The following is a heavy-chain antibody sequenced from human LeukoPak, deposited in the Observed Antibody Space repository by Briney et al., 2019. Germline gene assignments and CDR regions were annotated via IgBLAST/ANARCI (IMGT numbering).Heavy chain of an antibody. CDR2: INTNTGNP. CDR3: ARVQGYCSTTSCYPHY. CDR1: GYTFTSYY. J-gene: IGHJ4*02. Sequence: GASVKVSCKASGYTFTSYYMHWVRQAPGQGLEWMGWINTNTGNPTYAQGFTGRFVFSLDTSVNTAYLQISSLKAEDTAIYYCARVQGYCSTTSCYPHYWGQGTLVTVSS. D-gene: IGHD2-2*01. V-gene: IGHV7-4-1*02.